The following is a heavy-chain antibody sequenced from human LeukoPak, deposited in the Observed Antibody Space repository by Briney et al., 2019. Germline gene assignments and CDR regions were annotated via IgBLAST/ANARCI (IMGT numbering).Heavy chain of an antibody. CDR2: INHSGRT. Sequence: PSETLSLTCAVYGGSFSDYYWTWIRQSPGKGLEWIGEINHSGRTNYNPSLKSRVTILVDTSKNQFSLRLTSVTAADTAVYYRARSPPPGATAYGVVDYWGQGTLVIVSS. CDR3: ARSPPPGATAYGVVDY. J-gene: IGHJ4*02. V-gene: IGHV4-34*01. CDR1: GGSFSDYY. D-gene: IGHD3-16*01.